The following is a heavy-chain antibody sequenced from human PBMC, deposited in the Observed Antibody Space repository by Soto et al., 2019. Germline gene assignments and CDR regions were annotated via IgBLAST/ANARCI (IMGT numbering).Heavy chain of an antibody. J-gene: IGHJ6*02. CDR3: APLSVSLSGPYGIHV. CDR2: MLYSGLT. V-gene: IGHV4-39*01. CDR1: GYPVSSSDYY. D-gene: IGHD2-15*01. Sequence: PSETLSLTCSVSGYPVSSSDYYWAWIRQPPGKGLEWIGSMLYSGLTYYNPSLKSRVTLSVDTSKNQFSVRLNSVTASDTAVYYCAPLSVSLSGPYGIHVWGQGTTVTVSS.